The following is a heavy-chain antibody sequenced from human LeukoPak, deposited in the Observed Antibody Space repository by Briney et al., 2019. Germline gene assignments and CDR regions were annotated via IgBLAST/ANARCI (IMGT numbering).Heavy chain of an antibody. CDR3: AKAPPMITFGGVIDYFDY. CDR1: GFTFSSYG. J-gene: IGHJ4*02. CDR2: IRYDGSNK. Sequence: PGGSLRLSCAASGFTFSSYGMHWVRQAPGKGLEWVAFIRYDGSNKYYADSVKGRFTISRDNSKNTLYLQMNSLRAEDTAVYYCAKAPPMITFGGVIDYFDYWGQGTLVTVSS. V-gene: IGHV3-30*02. D-gene: IGHD3-16*01.